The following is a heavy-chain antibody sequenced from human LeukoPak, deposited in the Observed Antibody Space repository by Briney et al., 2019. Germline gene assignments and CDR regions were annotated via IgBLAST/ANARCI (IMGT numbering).Heavy chain of an antibody. J-gene: IGHJ4*02. D-gene: IGHD6-19*01. Sequence: GGSLSLSCAASGFTSSSYWMSWVRQAPGKGLEGVANIKQDGSEKYYVDSVKGRFTISRDNAKNSLYLQMNSLRAEDTAVYYCARDRGSSGLYEFVYWGQGTLVTVSS. CDR2: IKQDGSEK. CDR1: GFTSSSYW. V-gene: IGHV3-7*01. CDR3: ARDRGSSGLYEFVY.